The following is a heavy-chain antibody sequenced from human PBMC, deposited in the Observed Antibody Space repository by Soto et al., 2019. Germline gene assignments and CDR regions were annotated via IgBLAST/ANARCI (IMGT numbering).Heavy chain of an antibody. CDR2: IYYSGST. V-gene: IGHV4-59*01. Sequence: PSETLSLTCTVSGGSISSYYWSWIRQPPGKGLEWIGYIYYSGSTSYNPSLKSRVTISVDTSKNQFSLKLSSVTAADTAVYYCARKGLYCSGGSCYEYYDYWGQGTLVTVSS. D-gene: IGHD2-15*01. CDR3: ARKGLYCSGGSCYEYYDY. CDR1: GGSISSYY. J-gene: IGHJ4*02.